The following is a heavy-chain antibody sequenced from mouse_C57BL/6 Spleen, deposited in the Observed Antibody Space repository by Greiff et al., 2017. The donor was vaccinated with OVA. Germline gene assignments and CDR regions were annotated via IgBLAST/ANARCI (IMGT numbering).Heavy chain of an antibody. Sequence: QVQLQQPGAELVKPGASVKLSCKASGYTFTSYWMHWVKQRPGQGLEWIGMIHPNSGSTNYNEKFKSKATLTVDKASSTASMQLSSLTSKDSAVYYCARRSKGVFDYWGQGTTLTVSS. V-gene: IGHV1-64*01. J-gene: IGHJ2*01. CDR2: IHPNSGST. CDR1: GYTFTSYW. CDR3: ARRSKGVFDY. D-gene: IGHD2-5*01.